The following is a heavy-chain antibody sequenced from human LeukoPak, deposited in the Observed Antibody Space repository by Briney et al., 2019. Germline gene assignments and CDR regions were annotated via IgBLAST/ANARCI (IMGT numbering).Heavy chain of an antibody. CDR2: IYSGGST. Sequence: PGGSLRLSCAVSGFMVSSNYMNWVRQAPGKGLEWVSIIYSGGSTYYADSVKGRFTISRHNSKNTLYLQMNSLRAEDTAVYYCARGLYSSGWSYFDYWGQGTLVTVST. D-gene: IGHD6-19*01. CDR1: GFMVSSNY. J-gene: IGHJ4*02. V-gene: IGHV3-53*04. CDR3: ARGLYSSGWSYFDY.